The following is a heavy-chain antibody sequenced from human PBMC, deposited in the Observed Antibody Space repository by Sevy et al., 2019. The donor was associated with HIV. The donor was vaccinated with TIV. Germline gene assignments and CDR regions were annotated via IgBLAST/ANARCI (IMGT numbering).Heavy chain of an antibody. D-gene: IGHD3-22*01. CDR1: GGSISSSSYY. V-gene: IGHV4-39*01. CDR2: IYYSGST. CDR3: ARSSTYYYDSSGYYPDAFDI. J-gene: IGHJ3*02. Sequence: SETLSLTCTVSGGSISSSSYYWGWIRQPPGKGLEWIGSIYYSGSTYYHPSLKSRVTISVDTSKNQFSLKLSSVTAADTAVYYCARSSTYYYDSSGYYPDAFDIWGQGTMVTVSS.